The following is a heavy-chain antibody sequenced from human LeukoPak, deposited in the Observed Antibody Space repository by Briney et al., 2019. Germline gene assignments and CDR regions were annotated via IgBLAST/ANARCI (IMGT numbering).Heavy chain of an antibody. D-gene: IGHD3-16*01. V-gene: IGHV3-53*01. J-gene: IGHJ4*02. CDR2: IYSGGST. CDR3: GRVFGGSKFDY. CDR1: GFTVSSNY. Sequence: PGGSLRLSCAASGFTVSSNYMSWVRQAPGKGLEGVSVIYSGGSTYYGDSVKGRFPISRDNSKNTMYLQINSLRAEDTAVYYCGRVFGGSKFDYWGQGTLVTV.